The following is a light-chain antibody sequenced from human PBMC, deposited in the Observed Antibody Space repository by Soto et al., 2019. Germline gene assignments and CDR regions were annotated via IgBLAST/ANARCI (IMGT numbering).Light chain of an antibody. V-gene: IGLV1-44*01. CDR3: AAWDDSLDGLDV. CDR1: SSNIGGNT. J-gene: IGLJ1*01. CDR2: SNN. Sequence: QSVLTQPPSASGTPGQRVTISCSGGSSNIGGNTVNWYRQVPGTAPKLLIYSNNQRPSGVPDRLSGSKSGTSASLAISGLQSEDEADYYCAAWDDSLDGLDVFGTGTKVTVL.